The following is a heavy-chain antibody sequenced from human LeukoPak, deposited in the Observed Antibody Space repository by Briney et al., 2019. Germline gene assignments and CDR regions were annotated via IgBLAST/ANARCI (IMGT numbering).Heavy chain of an antibody. CDR2: IGSSSSCV. CDR3: ASRLDTAMVTPYYYYYMVV. D-gene: IGHD5-18*01. J-gene: IGHJ6*03. Sequence: GGSLRLSCAASGFTFSSYSMNWVRQAPGKGLEWVSSIGSSSSCVYYADSVKGRFTISRDNAKNSLYLQMNSLRAEDTAVYYCASRLDTAMVTPYYYYYMVVWGKGTAVTVSS. CDR1: GFTFSSYS. V-gene: IGHV3-21*01.